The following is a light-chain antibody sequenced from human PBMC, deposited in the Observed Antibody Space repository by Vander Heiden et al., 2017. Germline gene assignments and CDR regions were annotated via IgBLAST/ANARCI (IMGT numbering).Light chain of an antibody. CDR3: QVWDSSTGV. J-gene: IGLJ1*01. CDR2: RDT. Sequence: SYELTQPPSVSVALGQTARITCGRNNIGSKNVHWYQRKPGQAPVLVIYRDTNRPSGIPERFSGSNSGNTATLTISRAQAGDEADYFCQVWDSSTGVFGTGTKVTVL. CDR1: NIGSKN. V-gene: IGLV3-9*01.